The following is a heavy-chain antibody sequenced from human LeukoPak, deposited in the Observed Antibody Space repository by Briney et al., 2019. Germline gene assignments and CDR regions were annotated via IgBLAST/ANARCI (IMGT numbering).Heavy chain of an antibody. V-gene: IGHV3-66*01. CDR3: ASPYYYGSGSYNLGAFDI. CDR2: IYSGGST. Sequence: GGSLRLSCAASGFTLSSNYMSWVRQAPGKGLEWVSVIYSGGSTYYADSVKGRFTISRDNSKNTLYLQMNSLRAEDTAVYYCASPYYYGSGSYNLGAFDIWGQGTMVTVSS. D-gene: IGHD3-10*01. CDR1: GFTLSSNY. J-gene: IGHJ3*02.